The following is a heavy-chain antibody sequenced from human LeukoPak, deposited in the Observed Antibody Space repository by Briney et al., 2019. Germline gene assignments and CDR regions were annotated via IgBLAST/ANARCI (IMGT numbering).Heavy chain of an antibody. CDR1: GFTFSSYN. D-gene: IGHD2-15*01. V-gene: IGHV3-48*01. CDR3: ARDSGGWSPLGY. Sequence: GGSLRLSCAASGFTFSSYNMNWVRQAPGKGLEWVSYITLSGTSIYYADSVKGRFTISRDNAKNSLYLQMNTLRAEDTAVYYCARDSGGWSPLGYWGQGTLVTVSS. J-gene: IGHJ4*02. CDR2: ITLSGTSI.